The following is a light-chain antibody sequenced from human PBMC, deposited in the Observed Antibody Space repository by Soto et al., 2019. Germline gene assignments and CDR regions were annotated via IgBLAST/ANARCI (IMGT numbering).Light chain of an antibody. J-gene: IGLJ1*01. Sequence: QSALTQPASVSGSPGQSITISCTGTSSDIVGYNYVSWYQQHPGKAPKLMIYDVIHRPSGVSNRFSGSKSGNTASLTTSGLQAEDEADYYCSSYTSNSTPLVFGTGTKLTVL. CDR3: SSYTSNSTPLV. V-gene: IGLV2-14*03. CDR2: DVI. CDR1: SSDIVGYNY.